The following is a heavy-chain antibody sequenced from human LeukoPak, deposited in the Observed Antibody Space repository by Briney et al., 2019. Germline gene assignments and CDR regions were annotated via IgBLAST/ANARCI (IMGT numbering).Heavy chain of an antibody. CDR3: ARARIQLWSDAFDI. J-gene: IGHJ3*02. CDR1: GGSISSYY. V-gene: IGHV4-59*01. CDR2: IYYSGST. D-gene: IGHD5-18*01. Sequence: PSGTLSLTCTVSGGSISSYYWSWIRQPPGKGLEWIGYIYYSGSTNYNPSLKSRVTISVDTSKNQFSLKLSSVTAADTAVYYCARARIQLWSDAFDIWGQGTMVTVSS.